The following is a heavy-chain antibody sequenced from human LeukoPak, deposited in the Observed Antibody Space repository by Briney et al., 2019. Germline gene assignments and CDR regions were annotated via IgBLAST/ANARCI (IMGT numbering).Heavy chain of an antibody. CDR1: GFTFSSYA. CDR2: ISYDGSNK. J-gene: IGHJ4*02. CDR3: ARDRFDFWSGYYKAHYFDY. V-gene: IGHV3-30-3*01. D-gene: IGHD3-3*01. Sequence: GGSLRLSCAASGFTFSSYAMHWVRQAPGKGLEWVAVISYDGSNKYYADSVKGRFTISRDNSKNTLYLQMNSLRAEDTAVYYCARDRFDFWSGYYKAHYFDYWGQGTLVTVSS.